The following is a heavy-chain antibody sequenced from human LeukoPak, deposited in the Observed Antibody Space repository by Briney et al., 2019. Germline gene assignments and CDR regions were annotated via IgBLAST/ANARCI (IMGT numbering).Heavy chain of an antibody. J-gene: IGHJ4*02. CDR1: GFTFSDYY. CDR2: ISPRGNTI. CDR3: ARDRSGGWYPETDY. Sequence: GGSLRLSCAASGFTFSDYYMTWIRQAPGKGLDWLSYISPRGNTIYYADSVKGRFTVSRDNAKNSLYLQMNSLRAEDTAMYYCARDRSGGWYPETDYWGQGTLVTVSS. D-gene: IGHD6-19*01. V-gene: IGHV3-11*01.